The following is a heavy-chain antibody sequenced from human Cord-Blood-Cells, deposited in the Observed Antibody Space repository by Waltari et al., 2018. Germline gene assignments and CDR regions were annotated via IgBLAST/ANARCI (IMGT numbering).Heavy chain of an antibody. V-gene: IGHV1-2*02. CDR3: AREVHPAGYWYCDL. CDR2: IKPNSGGT. J-gene: IGHJ2*01. Sequence: QVQLVQSRAEVKKPGASVKVSCKASGYTFTGYYMHWVRPAPGQGLECMGWIKPNSGGTNSAQTFAGRDTMTRDTSLSTAYMALSWLRSGDTAVYYGAREVHPAGYWYCDLWGRGTLVTVSS. CDR1: GYTFTGYY.